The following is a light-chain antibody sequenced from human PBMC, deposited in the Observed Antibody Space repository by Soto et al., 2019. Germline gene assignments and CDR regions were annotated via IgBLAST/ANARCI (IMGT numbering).Light chain of an antibody. CDR2: AAS. CDR1: QSVSSY. Sequence: EIVMTQSPATLSVSLGERVTLSCRASQSVSSYLAWYQQKPGQAPRLLISAASTSATDIPDRFSGSGSGTDFTLTISSLLSTDLAVYYCLQYSTWPPLYTFGQGTKLEIK. J-gene: IGKJ2*01. CDR3: LQYSTWPPLYT. V-gene: IGKV3-15*01.